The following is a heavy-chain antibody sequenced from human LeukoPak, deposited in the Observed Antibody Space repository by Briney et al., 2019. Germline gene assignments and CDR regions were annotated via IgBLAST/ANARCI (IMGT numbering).Heavy chain of an antibody. D-gene: IGHD1-7*01. CDR3: ARGELELPFADY. V-gene: IGHV4-61*02. J-gene: IGHJ4*02. CDR2: IYTSGST. CDR1: GGSISSGSYY. Sequence: SQTLSLTCTVSGGSISSGSYYWSWIRQPAGKGLEWIGRIYTSGSTNYNPSLKSRVTISVDTSKNQFSLKLSSVTAADTAVYYCARGELELPFADYWGQGTLVTVSS.